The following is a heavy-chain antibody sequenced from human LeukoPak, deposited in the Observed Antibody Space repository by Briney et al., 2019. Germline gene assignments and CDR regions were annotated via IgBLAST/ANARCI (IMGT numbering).Heavy chain of an antibody. Sequence: PSETLSLTCAVYGGSFSGYYWSWLRQPPGKGLEWIGEINHSGSTNYNPSLKSRVTISVDTSKNQFSLKLSSVTAADTAVYYCARKRGCSGGSCYYPIDYWGQGTLVTVSS. CDR1: GGSFSGYY. J-gene: IGHJ4*02. CDR2: INHSGST. V-gene: IGHV4-34*01. CDR3: ARKRGCSGGSCYYPIDY. D-gene: IGHD2-15*01.